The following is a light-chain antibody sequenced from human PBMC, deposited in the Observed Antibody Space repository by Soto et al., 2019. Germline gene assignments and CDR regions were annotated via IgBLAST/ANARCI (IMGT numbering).Light chain of an antibody. CDR3: SSFTTSRFYV. V-gene: IGLV3-21*02. J-gene: IGLJ1*01. Sequence: SYELAQPPSVSVAPGQSARITCGGDDIGRNRVHWYLQKAGQAPVLVVYATDDRPSGISSRFSASKSGLTASLTISGLQAEDEADYYCSSFTTSRFYVFGPGTKLTVL. CDR2: ATD. CDR1: DIGRNR.